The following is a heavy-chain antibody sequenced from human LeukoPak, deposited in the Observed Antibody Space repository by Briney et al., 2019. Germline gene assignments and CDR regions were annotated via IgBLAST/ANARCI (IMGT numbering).Heavy chain of an antibody. Sequence: PGGSLRLSCAASGFTFSSYWMHWVRQAPGKGLVWVSRINSDGSSTSYADSVKGRFTISRDNAKNTLYLQMNSLRAEDTAVYYCAKVSDWLFTKYYFDYWGQGTLVTVSS. D-gene: IGHD3-22*01. CDR1: GFTFSSYW. CDR3: AKVSDWLFTKYYFDY. CDR2: INSDGSST. V-gene: IGHV3-74*01. J-gene: IGHJ4*02.